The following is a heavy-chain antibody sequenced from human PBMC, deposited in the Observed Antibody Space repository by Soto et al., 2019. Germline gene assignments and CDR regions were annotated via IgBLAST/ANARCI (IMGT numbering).Heavy chain of an antibody. V-gene: IGHV1-58*01. D-gene: IGHD2-8*01. CDR1: GFTFTSSA. J-gene: IGHJ4*02. CDR2: IAVGSGYT. CDR3: AADATAWQQMVPSDY. Sequence: QMQLEQSGPEVKKPGTSVKVSCKASGFTFTSSAFQWVRQARGQRLEWIGWIAVGSGYTNYAQRFQDRVTLTRDMSTATTYMELSRLPSEDTAIYYCAADATAWQQMVPSDYWGQGTLVTVSS.